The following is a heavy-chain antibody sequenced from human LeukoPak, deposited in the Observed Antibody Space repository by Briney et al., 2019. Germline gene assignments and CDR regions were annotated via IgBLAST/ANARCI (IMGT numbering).Heavy chain of an antibody. V-gene: IGHV4-59*01. J-gene: IGHJ4*02. CDR1: GGSISSYY. CDR3: ASGFRGQLGYFDY. Sequence: SETLSLTCSVSGGSISSYYWSWIRQPPGKGLEWIGYMYYSGSTNYNPSLKSRVTMSVDTSKNHFSLKLSSVTAADTAVYYCASGFRGQLGYFDYWGQGTLVTVSS. CDR2: MYYSGST. D-gene: IGHD1-1*01.